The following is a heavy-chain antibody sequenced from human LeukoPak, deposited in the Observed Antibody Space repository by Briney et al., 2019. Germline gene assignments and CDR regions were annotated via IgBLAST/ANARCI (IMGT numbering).Heavy chain of an antibody. CDR3: ARSTGSTMFIDY. V-gene: IGHV4-34*01. CDR2: INHSGST. Sequence: SETLSLTCAVYGGSFSGYYWSWIRQPPGKGLEWIGEINHSGSTNYNPSLKSRVTISVDTSKNQFSLKLSSVAAADTAVYYCARSTGSTMFIDYWGQGTLVTVSS. CDR1: GGSFSGYY. D-gene: IGHD3-10*02. J-gene: IGHJ4*02.